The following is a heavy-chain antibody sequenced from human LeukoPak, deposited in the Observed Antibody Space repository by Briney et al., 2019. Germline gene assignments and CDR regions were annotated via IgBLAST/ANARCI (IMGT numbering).Heavy chain of an antibody. J-gene: IGHJ4*02. Sequence: GGSLRLSCAASGFTFSSYSVNWVRQAPGKGLEWVSSISSSSSYIYYADSVKGRFTISRDNAKNSLYLQMNSLRAEDTAVYYCARDLDGVDTAMVPHYFDYWGQGTLVTVSS. CDR2: ISSSSSYI. V-gene: IGHV3-21*01. CDR3: ARDLDGVDTAMVPHYFDY. D-gene: IGHD5-18*01. CDR1: GFTFSSYS.